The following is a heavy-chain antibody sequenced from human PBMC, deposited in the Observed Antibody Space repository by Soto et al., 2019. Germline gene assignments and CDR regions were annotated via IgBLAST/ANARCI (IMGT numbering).Heavy chain of an antibody. CDR2: ISSSSSRI. V-gene: IGHV3-48*04. J-gene: IGHJ4*02. CDR3: ASDPGIAAAGMDY. Sequence: EVQLVESGGGLIQPGGSLRLSCAASGFSFNTYAMNWVRQAPGKGLEWISYISSSSSRIYYADSVKGRFTLSRDNAKNSLYLQMNSLSAEDPAVYYCASDPGIAAAGMDYWGQGTLVTVSS. D-gene: IGHD6-25*01. CDR1: GFSFNTYA.